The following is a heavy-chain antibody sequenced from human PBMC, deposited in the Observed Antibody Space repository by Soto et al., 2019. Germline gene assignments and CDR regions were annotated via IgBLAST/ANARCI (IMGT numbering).Heavy chain of an antibody. CDR2: IIPIFGTA. V-gene: IGHV1-69*06. D-gene: IGHD2-2*01. CDR1: GGTFSSYA. CDR3: ARAPIVVVPAAMEDYYYYGMDV. J-gene: IGHJ6*02. Sequence: QVQLVQSGAEVKKPGSSVKVSCKASGGTFSSYAISWVRQAPGQGLEWMGGIIPIFGTANYAQKFQGRVRIAADKSTSTAYMEPSSLRSEDTAVYYCARAPIVVVPAAMEDYYYYGMDVWGQGTTVTVSS.